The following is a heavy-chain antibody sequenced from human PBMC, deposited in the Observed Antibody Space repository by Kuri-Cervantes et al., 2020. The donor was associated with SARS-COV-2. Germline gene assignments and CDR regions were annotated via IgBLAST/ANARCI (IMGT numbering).Heavy chain of an antibody. V-gene: IGHV4-59*08. CDR2: NYYSGST. Sequence: SETLSLTCTVYGGSISSYYWSWIRQPPGKGLEWIGYNYYSGSTNYNPSLKSRGTISVDTSKNQFSLKLSSVTAADTAVYYCARHYYDFWSGPFYGMDVWGQGTTVTVSS. CDR3: ARHYYDFWSGPFYGMDV. CDR1: GGSISSYY. D-gene: IGHD3-3*01. J-gene: IGHJ6*02.